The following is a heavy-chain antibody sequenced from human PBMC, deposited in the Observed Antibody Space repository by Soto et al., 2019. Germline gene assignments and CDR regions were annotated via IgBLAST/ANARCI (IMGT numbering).Heavy chain of an antibody. V-gene: IGHV4-59*01. CDR2: IYYSGST. J-gene: IGHJ4*02. CDR3: AREDCSSTSCPFDY. CDR1: GGSISSYY. D-gene: IGHD2-2*01. Sequence: SETLSLTCTVSGGSISSYYWSWIRQPPGKGLEWIGYIYYSGSTNYNPSLKSRVTISVDTSKNQFSLKLSSVTAADTAVYYRAREDCSSTSCPFDYWGQGTLVTVSS.